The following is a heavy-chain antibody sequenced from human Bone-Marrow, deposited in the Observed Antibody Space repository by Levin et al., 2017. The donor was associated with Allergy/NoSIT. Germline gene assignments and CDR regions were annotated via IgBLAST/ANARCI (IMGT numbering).Heavy chain of an antibody. J-gene: IGHJ3*02. V-gene: IGHV4-59*01. CDR3: ARDPAVARVVYAFDI. CDR1: DGSISNFY. Sequence: PSQTLSLTCTVSDGSISNFYWHWIRQTPGKGLEWIGYVDHTGNTNYHSSLQSRVSISIDMSKNLFSLNMNSVTAADTAIYYCARDPAVARVVYAFDIWGQGTKVSVSS. D-gene: IGHD2-15*01. CDR2: VDHTGNT.